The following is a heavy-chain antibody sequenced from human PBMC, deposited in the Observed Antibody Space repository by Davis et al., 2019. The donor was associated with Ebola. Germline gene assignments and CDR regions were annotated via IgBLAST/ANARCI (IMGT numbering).Heavy chain of an antibody. D-gene: IGHD5-12*01. V-gene: IGHV4-59*01. CDR1: AASMNTKY. J-gene: IGHJ4*02. CDR2: IDRSGYT. CDR3: VLGAGWLIDF. Sequence: PSETLSLTCTVPAASMNTKYWGWIRQPPGKGLEWLGYIDRSGYTKYNPSLKSRVTLSLDTSKNHFSLDLTSVTPADTAVYYCVLGAGWLIDFWGQGVLVTVSS.